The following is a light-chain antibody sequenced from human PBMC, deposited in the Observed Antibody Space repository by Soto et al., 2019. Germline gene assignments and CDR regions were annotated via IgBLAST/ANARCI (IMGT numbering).Light chain of an antibody. V-gene: IGLV2-23*01. CDR3: CSYAGSSSYVV. CDR2: EGT. CDR1: SSDVGSYNL. J-gene: IGLJ2*01. Sequence: QSVLTQPASVSGSPGQSITLSCTGTSSDVGSYNLVSWYQLHPGKAPKLMIYEGTKRPSGVSNRFSGSKSGSTASLTISGLQAEDEAEYYCCSYAGSSSYVVFGGGTKVTVL.